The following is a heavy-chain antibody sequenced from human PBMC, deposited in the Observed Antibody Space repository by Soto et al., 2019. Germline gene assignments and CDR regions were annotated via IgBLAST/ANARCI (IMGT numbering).Heavy chain of an antibody. V-gene: IGHV1-18*01. Sequence: ASVKVSCKASGYNFITYGISWLRQAPGQVLEWMGWIRPSDGDTRDAQNFQGRLTMTTDTSTSTAYMDLRSLRSDDTATYYCAHRPAMTSFDYWGQGIMVTVSS. J-gene: IGHJ4*02. CDR1: GYNFITYG. CDR2: IRPSDGDT. CDR3: AHRPAMTSFDY. D-gene: IGHD2-21*02.